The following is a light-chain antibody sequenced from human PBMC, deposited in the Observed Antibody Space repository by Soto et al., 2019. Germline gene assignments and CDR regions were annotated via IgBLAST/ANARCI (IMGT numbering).Light chain of an antibody. CDR1: SSDVGGYNY. CDR2: EVY. V-gene: IGLV2-8*01. Sequence: QSVLTQPPSASGSPGQSVTISCTGTSSDVGGYNYVSWYQHHPGNAPKLIIYEVYKRPSGVPDRFSGSKSGNTAALTVSGLQAEDEADYYCSSYVGTNSYVFGTGTKVTVL. J-gene: IGLJ1*01. CDR3: SSYVGTNSYV.